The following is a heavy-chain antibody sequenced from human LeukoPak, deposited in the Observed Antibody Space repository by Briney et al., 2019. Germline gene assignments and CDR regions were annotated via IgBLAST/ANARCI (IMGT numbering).Heavy chain of an antibody. J-gene: IGHJ4*02. CDR3: AKDVTGSAY. CDR1: GFTFSRYD. V-gene: IGHV3-30*18. D-gene: IGHD2-8*02. Sequence: SGGSLRLSCAASGFTFSRYDMHWVRQAPGKGLEWVAVISHDGSNKYYADSVKGRLTISRDNSKNTLYLQLNSLRAEDTAVYYCAKDVTGSAYWGQGTLVTVSS. CDR2: ISHDGSNK.